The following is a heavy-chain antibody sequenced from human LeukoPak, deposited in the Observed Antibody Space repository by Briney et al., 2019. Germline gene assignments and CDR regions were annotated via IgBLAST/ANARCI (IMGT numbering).Heavy chain of an antibody. CDR3: ASSSGWYTDAFDI. CDR2: INPSGGST. D-gene: IGHD6-19*01. J-gene: IGHJ3*02. CDR1: GYTFTSYY. Sequence: GASVKVSCTASGYTFTSYYMHWVRQAPGQGLEWMGIINPSGGSTSYAQKFQGRVTMTRDTSTSTVYMELSSLRSEDTAVYYCASSSGWYTDAFDIWGQGTMVTVSS. V-gene: IGHV1-46*01.